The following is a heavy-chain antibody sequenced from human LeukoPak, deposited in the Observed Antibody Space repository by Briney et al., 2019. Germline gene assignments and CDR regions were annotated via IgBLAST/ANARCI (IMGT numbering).Heavy chain of an antibody. CDR3: AGGRTDIVVVPATLRNYYFDY. Sequence: SVKVSCKASGGTFSSHAISWVRQAPGQGLEWMGGIIPIFGTANYAQKFQGRVTITADESTSTAYMELSSLRSEDTAVYYCAGGRTDIVVVPATLRNYYFDYWGQGTLVTVSS. D-gene: IGHD2-2*01. V-gene: IGHV1-69*13. J-gene: IGHJ4*02. CDR2: IIPIFGTA. CDR1: GGTFSSHA.